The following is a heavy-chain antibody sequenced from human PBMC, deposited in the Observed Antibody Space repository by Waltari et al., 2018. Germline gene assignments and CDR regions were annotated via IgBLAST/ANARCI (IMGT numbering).Heavy chain of an antibody. CDR3: AREGTNYDILTGYTQPGWFDP. D-gene: IGHD3-9*01. CDR2: IYYSGST. V-gene: IGHV4-59*01. CDR1: GGSISSYY. J-gene: IGHJ5*02. Sequence: QVQLQESGPGLVKPSETLSLTCTVSGGSISSYYWSWIRQPPGKGLEWIGYIYYSGSTNHNPSLKSRFTISVDTSKNQFSLKLSSVTAADTAVYYCAREGTNYDILTGYTQPGWFDPWGQGTLVTVSS.